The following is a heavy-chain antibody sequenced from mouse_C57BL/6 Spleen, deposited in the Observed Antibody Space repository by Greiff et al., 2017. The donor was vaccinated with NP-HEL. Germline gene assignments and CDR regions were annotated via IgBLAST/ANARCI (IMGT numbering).Heavy chain of an antibody. CDR2: ISDGGSYT. D-gene: IGHD1-1*01. J-gene: IGHJ1*01. Sequence: EVQGVESGGGLAKPGGSLKLSCAASGFTFSSYAMSWVRQTPEKRLEWVATISDGGSYTYYPDNVKGRFTISSDNAKNNLYLQMSHLKSEDTAMYYCARERPFCYGRSSRYWYFDVWGSGTTVTVSS. V-gene: IGHV5-4*01. CDR1: GFTFSSYA. CDR3: ARERPFCYGRSSRYWYFDV.